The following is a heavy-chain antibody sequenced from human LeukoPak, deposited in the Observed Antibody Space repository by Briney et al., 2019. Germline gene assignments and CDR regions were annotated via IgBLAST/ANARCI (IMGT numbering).Heavy chain of an antibody. J-gene: IGHJ6*02. Sequence: GGSLRLSCAASGFTFSSYWMSWVRQAPGKGLEWVANIKQDGSEKYYVDSVKGRFTISRDNAKNSLYLQMNSLRAEDTAVYYCARGPGYCSSTSCHRRVYYYYGMDVWGQGTTVTVSS. CDR3: ARGPGYCSSTSCHRRVYYYYGMDV. CDR2: IKQDGSEK. CDR1: GFTFSSYW. V-gene: IGHV3-7*01. D-gene: IGHD2-2*01.